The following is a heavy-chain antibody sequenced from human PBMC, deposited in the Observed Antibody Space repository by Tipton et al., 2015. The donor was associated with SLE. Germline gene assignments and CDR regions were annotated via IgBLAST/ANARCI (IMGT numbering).Heavy chain of an antibody. CDR3: ATPTGTDF. J-gene: IGHJ4*02. Sequence: SLRLSCAASGFRFSNNAMTWVRQAPGKGLEWVSSVSGSGEITYYADSVKGRFTISRGNSKTMLYLQMSSLRVDDTAVYYCATPTGTDFWGQGTLVTVAS. CDR1: GFRFSNNA. CDR2: VSGSGEIT. V-gene: IGHV3-23*01.